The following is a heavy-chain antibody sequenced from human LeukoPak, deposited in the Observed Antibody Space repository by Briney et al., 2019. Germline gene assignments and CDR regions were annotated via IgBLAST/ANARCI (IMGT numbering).Heavy chain of an antibody. V-gene: IGHV4-59*01. Sequence: PSETLSLTCTVSVGSISSYYWSWIRQPPGKGLGWIGYIYYSGSTNYNPSLKSRVTISIDTSKNQFSLKLSSVTAADTAMYYCASHYGSGFDYWGQGTLVTVSS. CDR1: VGSISSYY. CDR3: ASHYGSGFDY. J-gene: IGHJ4*02. CDR2: IYYSGST. D-gene: IGHD3-10*01.